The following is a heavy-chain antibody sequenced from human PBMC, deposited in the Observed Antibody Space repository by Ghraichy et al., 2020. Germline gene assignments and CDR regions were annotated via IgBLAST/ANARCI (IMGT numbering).Heavy chain of an antibody. CDR1: GGSIRPHY. J-gene: IGHJ6*02. CDR2: VHYSGGT. V-gene: IGHV4-59*08. D-gene: IGHD5-18*01. CDR3: ARRGRGYSLYYYGLDV. Sequence: SETRSLICSVSGGSIRPHYWSWIRQPPGKGLEWLGYVHYSGGTDYAPSLKSRISISLDTSKNQFSLTLTSVTAADTAIYYCARRGRGYSLYYYGLDVWGQGTTVTVSS.